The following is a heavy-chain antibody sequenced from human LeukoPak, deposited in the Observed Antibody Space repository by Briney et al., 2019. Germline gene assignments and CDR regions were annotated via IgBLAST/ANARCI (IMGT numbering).Heavy chain of an antibody. D-gene: IGHD4-23*01. V-gene: IGHV4-39*01. J-gene: IGHJ4*02. CDR1: GGSISNSSYY. CDR2: IYYSGSA. Sequence: SETLSLTCIVSGGSISNSSYYWGWIRQPPGKGLEWIGSIYYSGSAYYNPSLKSRVTISVDTSKNQFSLKLTSVTAADTAAYYCARHWVVTPNYWGQGTLVTVSS. CDR3: ARHWVVTPNY.